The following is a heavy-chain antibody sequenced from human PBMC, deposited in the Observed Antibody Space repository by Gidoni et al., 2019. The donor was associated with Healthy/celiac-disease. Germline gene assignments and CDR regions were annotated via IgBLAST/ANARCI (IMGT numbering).Heavy chain of an antibody. Sequence: EVQLVESGGGLVQPGGSLQLSCAASGFTFSVSAMHWVRQASGKGLEWVGRIRSKANSYATAYAASVKGRFTISRDDSKNTAYLQMNSLKTEDTAVYYCTRLMGDSSGCDAFDIWGQGTMVTVSS. J-gene: IGHJ3*02. D-gene: IGHD3-22*01. CDR3: TRLMGDSSGCDAFDI. V-gene: IGHV3-73*01. CDR1: GFTFSVSA. CDR2: IRSKANSYAT.